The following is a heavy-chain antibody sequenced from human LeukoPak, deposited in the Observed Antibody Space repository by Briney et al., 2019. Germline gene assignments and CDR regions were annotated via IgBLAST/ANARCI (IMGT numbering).Heavy chain of an antibody. D-gene: IGHD6-25*01. J-gene: IGHJ6*03. CDR3: ARFAAGGSYYYYMDV. CDR2: IYSGGST. Sequence: GSLRLSCAASGFTVSNNYMTWVRQAPGKGLEWVSVIYSGGSTYYADSVKGRFTISRDNAKNSLYLQMNSLRADDTAVYYCARFAAGGSYYYYMDVWGKGTTVTVSS. V-gene: IGHV3-53*01. CDR1: GFTVSNNY.